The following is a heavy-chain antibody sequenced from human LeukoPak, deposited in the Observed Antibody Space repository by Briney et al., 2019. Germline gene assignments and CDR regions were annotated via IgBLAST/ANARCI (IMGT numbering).Heavy chain of an antibody. V-gene: IGHV3-21*01. CDR3: ARENYDFWSGYYSGGIYYFDY. J-gene: IGHJ4*02. D-gene: IGHD3-3*01. CDR2: ITSPGKYI. Sequence: GGSLRLSCAASGFTFRLYTTKWVRQAPGKGLEGVSSITSPGKYIYYADSAKGRFTISRDNARNSVYLQMNSLRAEDTAVYYCARENYDFWSGYYSGGIYYFDYWGQGTLVTVSS. CDR1: GFTFRLYT.